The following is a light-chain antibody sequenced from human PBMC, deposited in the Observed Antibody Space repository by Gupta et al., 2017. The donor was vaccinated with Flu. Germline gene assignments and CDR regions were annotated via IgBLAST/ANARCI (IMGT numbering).Light chain of an antibody. V-gene: IGKV3-20*01. CDR1: HSVSHNY. CDR2: GAS. J-gene: IGKJ1*01. Sequence: EIVLTQSPGTLSLSPGERATLSCRASHSVSHNYLAWYQQKPGQAPRLLIYGASSRASAIPDRFSGSGSGTDFTLTISRLEPEDFAVYHCQQYVSAPQTFGQGTKVEIK. CDR3: QQYVSAPQT.